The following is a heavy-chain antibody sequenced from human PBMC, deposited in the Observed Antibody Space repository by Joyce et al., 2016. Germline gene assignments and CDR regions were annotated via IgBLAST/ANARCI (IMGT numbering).Heavy chain of an antibody. CDR3: ARVISHSHFDT. J-gene: IGHJ4*02. V-gene: IGHV5-51*01. CDR2: IYPGDSRT. CDR1: GFSFNGYW. D-gene: IGHD2-21*01. Sequence: EVQLVQSGAEVQKPGESLKISCKSSGFSFNGYWIAWVRQMPGKGLEWMGNIYPGDSRTRYSPSFQGQVTSSADKSINTAYLHWSSLKASDTAIYYCARVISHSHFDTWGQGTLVTVSS.